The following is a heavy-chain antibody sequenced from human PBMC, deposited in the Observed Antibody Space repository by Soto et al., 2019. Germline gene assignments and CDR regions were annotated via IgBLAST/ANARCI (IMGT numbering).Heavy chain of an antibody. CDR2: ISGSSSFI. V-gene: IGHV3-11*05. CDR1: GFTFSAYY. Sequence: QVQLVESGGGLVKPGGSLRLSCAASGFTFSAYYMSWIRQAPGKGLEWISYISGSSSFINYADSVKGRFSISRDNAKKSLYRQMNRLRAEDTAVHYCAREGPGSSGWYVESWGQGTLVTVSS. CDR3: AREGPGSSGWYVES. J-gene: IGHJ4*02. D-gene: IGHD6-25*01.